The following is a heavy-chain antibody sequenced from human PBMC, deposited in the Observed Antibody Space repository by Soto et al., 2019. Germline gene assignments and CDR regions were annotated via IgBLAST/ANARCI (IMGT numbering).Heavy chain of an antibody. CDR1: GFTFSSYA. Sequence: LRLSWAASGFTFSSYAMSWVRQAPGKGLEWIGEINHSGSTNYNPSLKSRVTISVDTSKNQFSLKLSSVTAADKAVYYCARGESRPAVDIVATISNWGQGTLVTVSS. D-gene: IGHD5-12*01. J-gene: IGHJ4*02. CDR3: ARGESRPAVDIVATISN. CDR2: INHSGST. V-gene: IGHV4-34*01.